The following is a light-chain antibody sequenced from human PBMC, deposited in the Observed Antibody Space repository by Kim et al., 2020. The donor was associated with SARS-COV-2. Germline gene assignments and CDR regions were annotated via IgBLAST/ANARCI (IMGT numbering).Light chain of an antibody. CDR2: AAS. CDR3: QQSHTAPLLA. Sequence: DIQMTQSPSSLSASVGDRVTIACRASQSISTYLNWYQQKPGKAPNLLIYAASSLQSGVPSRFSGSGSGTDFTLTISSLQPEGFATFYCQQSHTAPLLAFGGGAKVDIK. J-gene: IGKJ4*01. CDR1: QSISTY. V-gene: IGKV1-39*01.